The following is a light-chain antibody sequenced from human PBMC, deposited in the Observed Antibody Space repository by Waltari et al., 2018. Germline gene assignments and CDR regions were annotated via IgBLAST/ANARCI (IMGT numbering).Light chain of an antibody. Sequence: QLVVTQSPSASASLGASVKLTCTLSSGHSSTVIAWLQQHPERGPRYLMKVNSDGSHSRGAESPDRFSGSSSGAERYLTISNLQSEDEADYYCQTGSHGTWVFGGGTKLTVL. CDR1: SGHSSTV. V-gene: IGLV4-69*01. CDR2: VNSDGSH. J-gene: IGLJ3*02. CDR3: QTGSHGTWV.